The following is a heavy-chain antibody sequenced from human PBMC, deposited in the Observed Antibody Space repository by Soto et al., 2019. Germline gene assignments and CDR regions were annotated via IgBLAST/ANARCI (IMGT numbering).Heavy chain of an antibody. CDR3: AKGVPAATRYFQH. D-gene: IGHD2-2*01. CDR1: GFSFSSYW. V-gene: IGHV3-74*01. CDR2: INSDGSST. Sequence: GGSLRLSCAASGFSFSSYWMHWVRHAPGKGLVWVSRINSDGSSTTYADSVKGRFTVSRDNAKNTLYLQMNSLTPEDTALYYCAKGVPAATRYFQHWGQGTLVTVSS. J-gene: IGHJ1*01.